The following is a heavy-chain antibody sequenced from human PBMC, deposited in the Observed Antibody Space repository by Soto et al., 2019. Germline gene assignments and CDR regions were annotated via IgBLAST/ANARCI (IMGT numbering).Heavy chain of an antibody. D-gene: IGHD1-26*01. J-gene: IGHJ6*01. V-gene: IGHV4-34*01. CDR1: EGSFGGYY. CDR3: ASPFPWVLIRQDYYSYGMEV. CDR2: VNQSGST. Sequence: SETLSLTCAVYEGSFGGYYRTLIRQSPGRGLECIWEVNQSGSTRYNPSLESRVTITVDRSKNQFSLVFKPVTAADTAVYYCASPFPWVLIRQDYYSYGMEVWAQGTTVTLAS.